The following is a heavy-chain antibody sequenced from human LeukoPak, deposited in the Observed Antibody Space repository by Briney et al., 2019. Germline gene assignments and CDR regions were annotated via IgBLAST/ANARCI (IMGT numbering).Heavy chain of an antibody. CDR2: IKQDGSEK. CDR1: GFTFSSYW. Sequence: GGSLRLSCAASGFTFSSYWMSWVRQAPGKGLEWVANIKQDGSEKYYVDSVKGRFTISRDNAKNSLYLQMNSLRAEDRAVYYCARDIVVVTAIMDVWGKGATVTVSS. V-gene: IGHV3-7*01. D-gene: IGHD2-21*02. J-gene: IGHJ6*03. CDR3: ARDIVVVTAIMDV.